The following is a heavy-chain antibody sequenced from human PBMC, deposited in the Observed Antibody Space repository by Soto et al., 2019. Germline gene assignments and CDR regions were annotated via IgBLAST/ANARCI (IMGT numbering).Heavy chain of an antibody. D-gene: IGHD1-7*01. Sequence: TLSLTCTVSGGSISSGDYYWSWIRQPPGKGLEWIGYIYYSGSTYYNPSLKSRVTISVDTSKNQFSLKLSSVTAADTAVYYCARAPLGITGTTNRDAFDNWGQGTMV. J-gene: IGHJ3*02. V-gene: IGHV4-30-4*01. CDR3: ARAPLGITGTTNRDAFDN. CDR2: IYYSGST. CDR1: GGSISSGDYY.